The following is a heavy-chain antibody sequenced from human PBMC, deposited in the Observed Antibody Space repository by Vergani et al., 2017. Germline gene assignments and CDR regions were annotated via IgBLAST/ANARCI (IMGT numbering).Heavy chain of an antibody. V-gene: IGHV3-30*03. CDR1: GFTSSYYG. CDR3: ATKSCSTPGCQIGYFRE. J-gene: IGHJ1*01. Sequence: QVHLVESGGGVVQTGRSLRLSCVVSGFTSSYYGMHWVRQAPGKGLEWVAVISYDGTQKYYADSVKGRFTISRDNAKSTLYLQMNSLGTEDTAVYYCATKSCSTPGCQIGYFREWGQGTLVTVSS. D-gene: IGHD2-2*01. CDR2: ISYDGTQK.